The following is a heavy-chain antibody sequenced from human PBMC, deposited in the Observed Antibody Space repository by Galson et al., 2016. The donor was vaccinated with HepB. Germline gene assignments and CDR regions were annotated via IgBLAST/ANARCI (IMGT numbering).Heavy chain of an antibody. V-gene: IGHV3-74*01. CDR3: ARDIAPSGSRWFDP. J-gene: IGHJ5*02. CDR2: INQDGSMT. Sequence: SLRLSCADSGFTFSNYWMFWVRQGPGKGPMWVSRINQDGSMTHYADSVRGRFSISRDNSKNTLYLQMSSLRDEDTAVYYCARDIAPSGSRWFDPWGQGTLVTVSS. CDR1: GFTFSNYW. D-gene: IGHD6-13*01.